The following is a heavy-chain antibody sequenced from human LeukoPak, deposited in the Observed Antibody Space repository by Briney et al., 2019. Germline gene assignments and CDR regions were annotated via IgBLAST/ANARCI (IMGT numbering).Heavy chain of an antibody. Sequence: GGSLTLSCAASGFTFSNYWMHWVRQAPGKGLVWVSRINGDGCSTTYADSVKGRFTISRDNAKNTLYLQMNSLRAEDTAVYYCASGYGGNYNWFDPWGQGTLVTVSS. J-gene: IGHJ5*02. CDR1: GFTFSNYW. V-gene: IGHV3-74*01. CDR3: ASGYGGNYNWFDP. D-gene: IGHD4-23*01. CDR2: INGDGCST.